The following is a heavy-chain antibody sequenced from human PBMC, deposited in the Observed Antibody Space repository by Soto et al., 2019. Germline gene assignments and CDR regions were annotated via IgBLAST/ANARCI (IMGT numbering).Heavy chain of an antibody. CDR1: GGSISSSSYY. J-gene: IGHJ4*02. D-gene: IGHD6-19*01. CDR2: IYYSGST. Sequence: QLQLQESGPGLVKPSETLSLTCTVSGGSISSSSYYWGWIRQPPGKGLEWIGSIYYSGSTYYNPSLKSRVTISVDTSKNQSSLKLSSVTAADTAVYYCARQVKAVASFDYWGQGTLVTVSS. V-gene: IGHV4-39*01. CDR3: ARQVKAVASFDY.